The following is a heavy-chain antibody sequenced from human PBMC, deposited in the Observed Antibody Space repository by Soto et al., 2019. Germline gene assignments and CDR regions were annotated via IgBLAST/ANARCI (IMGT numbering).Heavy chain of an antibody. J-gene: IGHJ4*02. V-gene: IGHV4-31*11. CDR3: ARMSAVDTK. Sequence: SETLSLTCAVSGGSISSGGYYWSWIRQHPGKGLEWIGYIYYSGSTYYNPSLKSRVTISVDTSKNQFSLKLSSVTAADTAIYYCARMSAVDTKWGRGTLVTVSS. CDR2: IYYSGST. D-gene: IGHD6-13*01. CDR1: GGSISSGGYY.